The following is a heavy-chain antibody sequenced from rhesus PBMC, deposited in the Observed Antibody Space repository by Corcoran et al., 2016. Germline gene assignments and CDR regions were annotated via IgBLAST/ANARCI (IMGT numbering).Heavy chain of an antibody. CDR2: IYGSGSST. CDR1: GGSISSSY. D-gene: IGHD6-31*01. Sequence: QLQLQESGPGLVKPSETLSLTCAVSGGSISSSYWSWIRQAPGKGLGWMGYIYGSGSSTNHTPSLKSRFTRSVATSKNQLSLKLSSVTAADTAVYYCARRDSSGWYSLDVWGRGVLVTVSS. V-gene: IGHV4-169*01. CDR3: ARRDSSGWYSLDV. J-gene: IGHJ5-2*02.